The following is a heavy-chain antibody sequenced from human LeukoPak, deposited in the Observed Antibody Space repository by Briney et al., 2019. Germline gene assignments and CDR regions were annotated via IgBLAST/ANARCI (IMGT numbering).Heavy chain of an antibody. CDR2: IYYSGST. D-gene: IGHD2/OR15-2a*01. V-gene: IGHV4-59*01. J-gene: IGHJ3*02. CDR3: ARDPPKYRAFDI. CDR1: GGSISNYY. Sequence: SETLSLTCTVSGGSISNYYWSWIRQPPGKGLEWIGYIYYSGSTNYNPSLKSRVTISVDTSKNQFSLKLSSVTAADTAVYYCARDPPKYRAFDIWGQGTMVTVSS.